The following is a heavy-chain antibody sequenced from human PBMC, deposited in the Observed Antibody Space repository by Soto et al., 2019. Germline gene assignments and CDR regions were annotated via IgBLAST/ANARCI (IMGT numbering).Heavy chain of an antibody. CDR2: IYHSGST. J-gene: IGHJ6*02. V-gene: IGHV4-4*02. Sequence: PSETLSLACAVSGGSIISSNWCRFVCQRPWMGLEWIGEIYHSGSTNYNPSLKSRVTISVDKSKNQFSLKLSSVTAADTAVYYCAQITVRRVATINYYGMDVWGQGTTVTVSS. CDR1: GGSIISSNW. CDR3: AQITVRRVATINYYGMDV. D-gene: IGHD5-12*01.